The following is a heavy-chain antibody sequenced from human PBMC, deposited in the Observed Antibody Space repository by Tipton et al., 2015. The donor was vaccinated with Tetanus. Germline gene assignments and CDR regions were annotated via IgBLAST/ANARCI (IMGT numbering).Heavy chain of an antibody. CDR3: AREADCSGGSCSSGDFDN. CDR2: SWYDGTDK. V-gene: IGHV3-33*01. J-gene: IGHJ4*02. D-gene: IGHD2-15*01. Sequence: CAASGFIFSSYGIHWVRQAPGKGLEWVAVSWYDGTDKYYADSVKGRFTISRDNSKNILYLQMNSLRAEDTAVYYCAREADCSGGSCSSGDFDNWGQGTQVTVSS. CDR1: GFIFSSYG.